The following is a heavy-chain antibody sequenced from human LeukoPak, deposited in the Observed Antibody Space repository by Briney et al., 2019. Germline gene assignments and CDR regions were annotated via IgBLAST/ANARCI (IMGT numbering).Heavy chain of an antibody. CDR1: GFTVSSNY. D-gene: IGHD4/OR15-4a*01. V-gene: IGHV3-53*01. J-gene: IGHJ6*02. CDR2: IYSGGST. Sequence: GGSLRLSCAASGFTVSSNYMSWVRQAPGEGLEWVSVIYSGGSTYYADSVKGRFTIPRDNSKNTLYLQMNSLRAEDTAVYYCASMVLTPYGMDVWGQGTTVTVSS. CDR3: ASMVLTPYGMDV.